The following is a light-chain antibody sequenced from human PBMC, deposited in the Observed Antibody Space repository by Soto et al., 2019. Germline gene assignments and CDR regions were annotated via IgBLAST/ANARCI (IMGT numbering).Light chain of an antibody. V-gene: IGLV2-14*01. Sequence: QSALTQPASVSGSPGQSITISCTGTSSDVDGYNYVSWYQQHPGKAPKLMISEVSNRPSGVSNRFSGSKSGNTASLTISGLQAEDEADYYCSSYTSSSTRVFGGGTKLTVL. CDR1: SSDVDGYNY. CDR2: EVS. CDR3: SSYTSSSTRV. J-gene: IGLJ3*02.